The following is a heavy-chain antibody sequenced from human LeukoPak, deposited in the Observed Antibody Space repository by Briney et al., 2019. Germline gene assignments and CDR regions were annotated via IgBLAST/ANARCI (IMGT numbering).Heavy chain of an antibody. J-gene: IGHJ4*02. CDR1: GYTFTSYG. CDR3: ARYFDWLLLPLDY. Sequence: ASVKVSCKASGYTFTSYGISWVRQAPGQGLELMGWINPNSGGTNYAQKFQGRVTMTRDTSISTAYMELSRLRSDDTAVYYCARYFDWLLLPLDYWGQGTLVTVSS. D-gene: IGHD3-9*01. CDR2: INPNSGGT. V-gene: IGHV1-2*02.